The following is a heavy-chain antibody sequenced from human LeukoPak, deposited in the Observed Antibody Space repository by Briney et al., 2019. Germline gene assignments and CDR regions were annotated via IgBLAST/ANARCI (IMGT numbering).Heavy chain of an antibody. CDR3: ARSLSGGRVLVVDNYYYYMDV. V-gene: IGHV4-39*01. CDR2: IYYSGST. Sequence: SETLSLTCTVSGGSISSSSYYWGWIRQPPGKGLEWIGSIYYSGSTYYNPSLKSRVTISVDTSKNQFSLKLSSVTAADTAVYYCARSLSGGRVLVVDNYYYYMDVWGKGTTVTISS. J-gene: IGHJ6*03. D-gene: IGHD2-15*01. CDR1: GGSISSSSYY.